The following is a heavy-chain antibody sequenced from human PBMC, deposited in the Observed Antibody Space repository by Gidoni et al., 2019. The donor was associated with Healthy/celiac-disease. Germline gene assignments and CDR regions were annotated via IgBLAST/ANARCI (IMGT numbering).Heavy chain of an antibody. D-gene: IGHD1-1*01. CDR3: ARDRRRLTYYYYYGMDV. J-gene: IGHJ6*02. Sequence: EVPLVESGGGLVQPGGSLRLSCAASGFTFSSYSMNWVRPAPGKGLEWVSYIGSSSSTRYYADSVKGRCTISRDNAKNSLYLQMNSLRAEDTAGYYCARDRRRLTYYYYYGMDVWGQGTTVTVSS. CDR1: GFTFSSYS. V-gene: IGHV3-48*01. CDR2: IGSSSSTR.